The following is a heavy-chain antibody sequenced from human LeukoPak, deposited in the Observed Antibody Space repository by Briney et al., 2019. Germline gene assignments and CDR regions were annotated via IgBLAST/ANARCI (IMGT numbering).Heavy chain of an antibody. D-gene: IGHD7-27*01. J-gene: IGHJ4*02. CDR1: GYTFTSYG. V-gene: IGHV1-18*01. Sequence: ASVKVSCKASGYTFTSYGISWVRQAPGQGLEWMGWISAYNDNTNYAQKLQGRVTMTTDTSTSTAYMALRSLRSDDTEVYYCARDPSGEVDDWKQGTLVTVSS. CDR2: ISAYNDNT. CDR3: ARDPSGEVDD.